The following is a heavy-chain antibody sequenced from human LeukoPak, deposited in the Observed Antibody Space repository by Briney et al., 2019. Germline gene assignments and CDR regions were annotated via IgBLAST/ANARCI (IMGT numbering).Heavy chain of an antibody. CDR3: ARDLMVRGVITHPGDY. V-gene: IGHV3-21*01. Sequence: PGGSLRLSCAASGFTFSSYSMNWVRQAPGKGLEWVSSISSSSSYIYYADSVKGRFTISRDNAKNSLYLQMNSLRAEDTAVYYCARDLMVRGVITHPGDYWGQGTLVTVSS. D-gene: IGHD3-10*01. J-gene: IGHJ4*02. CDR2: ISSSSSYI. CDR1: GFTFSSYS.